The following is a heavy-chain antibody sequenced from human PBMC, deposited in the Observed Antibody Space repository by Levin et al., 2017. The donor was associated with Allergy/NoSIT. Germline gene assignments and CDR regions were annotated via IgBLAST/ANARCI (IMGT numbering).Heavy chain of an antibody. CDR3: ARHQPDIAVTGTHWYFDL. D-gene: IGHD6-19*01. J-gene: IGHJ2*01. CDR2: ISGSGVST. Sequence: GESLKISCAASEFTFSRYAMNWVRQAPGKGLEWVSSISGSGVSTYYADSVKGRFIISRDNSKNTLHLQMNSLRAEDTAVYYCARHQPDIAVTGTHWYFDLWGRGTLVTVSS. V-gene: IGHV3-23*01. CDR1: EFTFSRYA.